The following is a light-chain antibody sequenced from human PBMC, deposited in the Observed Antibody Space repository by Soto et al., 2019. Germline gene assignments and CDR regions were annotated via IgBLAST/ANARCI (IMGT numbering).Light chain of an antibody. CDR1: SSNIGAGYD. V-gene: IGLV1-40*01. Sequence: QSVLTQPPSVSGAPGQRITISRTGRSSNIGAGYDVHWYQQLPGTAPKLLIYDNTNRPSGVPDRFSGSKSGTSASLAITGLQAEDEADYYGQSYDSSLSGSYVFGTGTKVTVL. CDR3: QSYDSSLSGSYV. CDR2: DNT. J-gene: IGLJ1*01.